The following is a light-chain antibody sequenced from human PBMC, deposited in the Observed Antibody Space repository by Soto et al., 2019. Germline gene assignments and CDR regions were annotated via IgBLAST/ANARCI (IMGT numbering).Light chain of an antibody. CDR2: RAS. V-gene: IGKV1-5*03. J-gene: IGKJ1*01. CDR1: QSIDDW. Sequence: DIQLTQSPSTLSASVGDRVIITCRASQSIDDWLAWYQQRPGKAPQLLIYRASNLQSGVPSRFSGSGSGTEFTLTISSLQPDDFATYYCQQSHTYSWTFGQGTKVEIK. CDR3: QQSHTYSWT.